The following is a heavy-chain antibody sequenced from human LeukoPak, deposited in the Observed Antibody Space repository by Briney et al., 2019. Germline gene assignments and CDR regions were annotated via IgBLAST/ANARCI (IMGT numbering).Heavy chain of an antibody. V-gene: IGHV3-30*04. J-gene: IGHJ4*02. D-gene: IGHD4-17*01. CDR2: ISYDGSNK. CDR3: ARDSDYGDYVGYFDY. CDR1: GFTFSSYA. Sequence: GRSLRLSCAASGFTFSSYAMHWVRQAPGKGLEWVAVISYDGSNKYYADSVKGRFTISRDNSKNTLYLQMDSLRAEDTAVYYCARDSDYGDYVGYFDYWGQGTLVTVSS.